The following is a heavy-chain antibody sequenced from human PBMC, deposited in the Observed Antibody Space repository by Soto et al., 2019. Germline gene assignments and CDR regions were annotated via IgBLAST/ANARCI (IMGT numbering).Heavy chain of an antibody. CDR2: ISPDGHYI. Sequence: EVPVVESGGGLVKPGGSLSLSGAASGLTFSTYSMNWVRRAPGKGLEWVSSISPDGHYIYYADSVRGRFTTSRDNAWNSLYLQTNSLRADDTAVYYGSGSNGSTWSPFDSLRQGTLVTVSS. CDR3: SGSNGSTWSPFDS. CDR1: GLTFSTYS. V-gene: IGHV3-21*01. J-gene: IGHJ4*02. D-gene: IGHD6-13*01.